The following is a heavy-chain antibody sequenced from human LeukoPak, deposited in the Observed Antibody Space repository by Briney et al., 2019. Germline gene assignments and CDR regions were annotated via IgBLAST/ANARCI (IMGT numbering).Heavy chain of an antibody. D-gene: IGHD5-12*01. CDR1: GGSISSSSYY. Sequence: SETLSLTCTVSGGSISSSSYYGGWIRQPPGKGLEWIGSIYYSGSTYYNPSLKSPVTISVDTANNQFSLKLSSVTAADTAVYYCARRGGYSGYGPFDYWGQGTLVTVSS. V-gene: IGHV4-39*01. J-gene: IGHJ4*02. CDR3: ARRGGYSGYGPFDY. CDR2: IYYSGST.